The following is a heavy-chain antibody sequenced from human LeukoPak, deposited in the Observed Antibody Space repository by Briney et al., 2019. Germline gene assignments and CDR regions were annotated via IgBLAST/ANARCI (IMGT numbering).Heavy chain of an antibody. V-gene: IGHV1-69*13. Sequence: SVKVSCKASGGTFSSYAISWVRQAPGQGLEWMGGIIPIFGTANYAQKFQGRVTITAEESTSTAYMELSSLRSEDTAVYYCARPMYSGSPSPYYYYGMDVWGQGTTVTVSS. CDR3: ARPMYSGSPSPYYYYGMDV. D-gene: IGHD1-26*01. J-gene: IGHJ6*02. CDR2: IIPIFGTA. CDR1: GGTFSSYA.